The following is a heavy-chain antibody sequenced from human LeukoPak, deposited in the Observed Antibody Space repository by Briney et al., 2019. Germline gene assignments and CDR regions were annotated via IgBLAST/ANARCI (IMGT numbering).Heavy chain of an antibody. J-gene: IGHJ5*02. V-gene: IGHV4-61*02. CDR1: GGSISSGIYY. CDR3: ARDLGVSGWFDP. D-gene: IGHD3-10*01. CDR2: IYTSGST. Sequence: SETLSLTCTVSGGSISSGIYYWTWIRQPAGKGLGWIGRIYTSGSTNYNPSLKSRVTMSVDTSKNQFSLKLSSVTAADTAVYYCARDLGVSGWFDPWGQGTLVTVSS.